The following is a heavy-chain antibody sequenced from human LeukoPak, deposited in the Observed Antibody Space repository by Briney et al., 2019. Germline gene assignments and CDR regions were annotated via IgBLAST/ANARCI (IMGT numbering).Heavy chain of an antibody. Sequence: ASVKVSCKASGYTFTSYAMHWVRQAPGQRLEWMGWTNAGNGNTKYSQKFQGRVTITRDTSASTAYMELSSLRSEDTAVYYCARGRAAAGNSWFDPWGQGTLVTVSS. CDR2: TNAGNGNT. V-gene: IGHV1-3*01. J-gene: IGHJ5*02. CDR1: GYTFTSYA. D-gene: IGHD6-13*01. CDR3: ARGRAAAGNSWFDP.